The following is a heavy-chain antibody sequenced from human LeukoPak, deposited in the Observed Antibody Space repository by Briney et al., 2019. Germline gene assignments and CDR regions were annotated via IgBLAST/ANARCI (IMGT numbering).Heavy chain of an antibody. CDR2: INHSGST. J-gene: IGHJ4*02. CDR3: ARRKYYGSGSYYFDY. V-gene: IGHV4-34*01. CDR1: GGSFSGYY. D-gene: IGHD3-10*01. Sequence: SETLSLTCAVYGGSFSGYYWSWIRQPPGKGLEWIGEINHSGSTNYNPSLKSRVTISVDTSKNQFSLKLSSVTAADTAVYYCARRKYYGSGSYYFDYWGQGTLVTVSS.